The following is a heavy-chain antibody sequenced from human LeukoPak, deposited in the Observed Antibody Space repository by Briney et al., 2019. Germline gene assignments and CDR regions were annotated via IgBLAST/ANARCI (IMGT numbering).Heavy chain of an antibody. CDR2: ISGSGVMT. J-gene: IGHJ4*02. CDR1: GFTFSDYA. V-gene: IGHV3-23*01. Sequence: GGSLRLSCAASGFTFSDYAMTWVRQAPGKGLEWVATISGSGVMTYYADSVKGRFTVSGDTSKNTIYLQMHSLTAADTAVYYCAKDRSIGTYYTFDHWGQGTLVTVSS. CDR3: AKDRSIGTYYTFDH. D-gene: IGHD1-26*01.